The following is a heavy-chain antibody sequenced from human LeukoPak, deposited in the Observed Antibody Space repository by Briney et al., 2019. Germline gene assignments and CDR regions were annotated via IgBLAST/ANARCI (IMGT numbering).Heavy chain of an antibody. CDR1: GYTFTGYY. Sequence: ASVKVSCKASGYTFTGYYMHWVRQAPGQGLEWMGWIKPNSGATSFAQKFHDRVTMTRDTSISIAYMELSTLRSDDTAVYYCARGSSNSNGKFPNDYWGLGTLVTVSS. CDR3: ARGSSNSNGKFPNDY. CDR2: IKPNSGAT. D-gene: IGHD2-2*01. V-gene: IGHV1-2*02. J-gene: IGHJ4*02.